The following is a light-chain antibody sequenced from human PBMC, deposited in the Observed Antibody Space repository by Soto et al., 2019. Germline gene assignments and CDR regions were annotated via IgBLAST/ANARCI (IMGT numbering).Light chain of an antibody. V-gene: IGKV3-20*01. J-gene: IGKJ1*01. CDR1: QSVSSSY. Sequence: IVLTQSPGTLSLSTGERATLSCRASQSVSSSYLAWYQQKPGQAPSLLIYGTSTRATGIPVRFSGSWSGTDFTLTISSLHPEDFAVYCCHHDFNLPWTFGQGTKVDIK. CDR2: GTS. CDR3: HHDFNLPWT.